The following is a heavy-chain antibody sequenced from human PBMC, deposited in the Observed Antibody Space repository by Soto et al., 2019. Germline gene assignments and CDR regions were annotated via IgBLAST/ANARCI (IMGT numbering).Heavy chain of an antibody. CDR3: ARDGWQPVNGYGFDY. V-gene: IGHV1-46*01. D-gene: IGHD6-6*01. CDR1: GYTFTSYY. Sequence: GASVKVSCKASGYTFTSYYMHWVRQAPGQGLEWMGIINPSGGSTSYAQKFQGRVTMTRDTSTSTVYMELSSLRSEDTAVYYCARDGWQPVNGYGFDYWGQGTLVTVSS. CDR2: INPSGGST. J-gene: IGHJ4*02.